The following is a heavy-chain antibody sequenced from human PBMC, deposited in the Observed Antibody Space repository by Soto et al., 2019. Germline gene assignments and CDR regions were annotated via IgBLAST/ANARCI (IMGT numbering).Heavy chain of an antibody. J-gene: IGHJ4*02. CDR1: GGSISSYY. V-gene: IGHV4-59*01. CDR2: IYYSGST. Sequence: QVQLQESGPGLVKPSETLALTCTVSGGSISSYYWSWIRQPPGKGLEWIGYIYYSGSTNYNPSLKSRVTISVDTSKNQFSLELSSVTAADTAVSYCARATGGWPFYYWGQGTMVTVSS. CDR3: ARATGGWPFYY. D-gene: IGHD6-19*01.